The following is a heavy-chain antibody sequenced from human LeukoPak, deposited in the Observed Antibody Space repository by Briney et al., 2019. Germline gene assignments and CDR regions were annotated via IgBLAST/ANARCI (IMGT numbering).Heavy chain of an antibody. CDR1: GFTFSGSA. Sequence: GSLRLSCAASGFTFSGSAIHWVRQSFGKGLEWIGHIDKEKNSYATASAYAVSVEGRFTVSRDDSKNMAFLQMSGLKTEDTALYFCTRDSGTYNWLDPWGQGTLVTVSS. CDR3: TRDSGTYNWLDP. CDR2: IDKEKNSYAT. D-gene: IGHD1-26*01. J-gene: IGHJ5*02. V-gene: IGHV3-73*01.